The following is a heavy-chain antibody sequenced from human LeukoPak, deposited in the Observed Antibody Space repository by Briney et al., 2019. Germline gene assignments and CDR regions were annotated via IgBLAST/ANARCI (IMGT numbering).Heavy chain of an antibody. D-gene: IGHD3-16*02. Sequence: GSGPTLVKPTQTLTLTCTFSGFSLRSSGVGVAWIRQPPGKALEWLALIYWNDDKRYSPSLRSRLTIAKDTSKNRVVLTMANMDPVDTGTYYCAHSLRLYDYTWGTYRPLFDYWGQGTLVTVSS. V-gene: IGHV2-5*01. CDR3: AHSLRLYDYTWGTYRPLFDY. CDR1: GFSLRSSGVG. J-gene: IGHJ4*02. CDR2: IYWNDDK.